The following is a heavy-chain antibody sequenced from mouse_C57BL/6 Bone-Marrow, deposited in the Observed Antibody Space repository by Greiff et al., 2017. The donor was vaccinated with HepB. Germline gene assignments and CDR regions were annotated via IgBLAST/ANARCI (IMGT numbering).Heavy chain of an antibody. CDR1: GFTFSDYY. J-gene: IGHJ3*01. D-gene: IGHD2-10*02. CDR2: ISNGGGST. V-gene: IGHV5-12*01. CDR3: ARLSMVAY. Sequence: EVKVEESGGGLVQPGGSLKLSCAASGFTFSDYYMYWVRQTPEKRLEWVAYISNGGGSTYYPDTVKGRFTISRDNAKNTLYLQMSRLKSEDTAMYYCARLSMVAYWGQGTLVTVSA.